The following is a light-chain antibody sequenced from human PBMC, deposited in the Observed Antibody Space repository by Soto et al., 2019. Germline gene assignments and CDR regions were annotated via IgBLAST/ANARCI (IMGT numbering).Light chain of an antibody. CDR2: MVS. CDR3: TSPTPGSLYV. J-gene: IGLJ1*01. CDR1: SSDVGNYNY. V-gene: IGLV2-14*01. Sequence: LTQPASVSGSPGQSITISCTGTSSDVGNYNYVSWYQQYPGRVPKLLIYMVSNRASGVSNRFSGSKSGNTASLTISGLRAEDEADYFCTSPTPGSLYVFGTGNKVT.